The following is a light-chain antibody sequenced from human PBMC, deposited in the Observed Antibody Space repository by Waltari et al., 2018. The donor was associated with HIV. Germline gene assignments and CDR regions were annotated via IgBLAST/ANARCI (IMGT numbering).Light chain of an antibody. J-gene: IGLJ3*02. CDR1: SGHIARDY. Sequence: NFMLTQPQSVSDSPGKSVTISCTRSSGHIARDYVHWYQHRPGSAPSLVIYEDNQRPSGVPGRFSGSIDTSSNSASLTISGLEPEDEAFYYCQSCYNTYRVFGGGTKLTVL. CDR2: EDN. V-gene: IGLV6-57*03. CDR3: QSCYNTYRV.